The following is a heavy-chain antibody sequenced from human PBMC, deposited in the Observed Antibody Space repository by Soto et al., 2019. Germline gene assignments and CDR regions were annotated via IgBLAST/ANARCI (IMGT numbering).Heavy chain of an antibody. J-gene: IGHJ6*02. CDR1: GFTFNRFA. Sequence: EVQLLESGGGLVQPGGSLRLSCAASGFTFNRFAMTWVRQAPGKGLEWVSTIGASGDNTFYADSVKGRFTISRDNSGDTLFLQTNRLRAEDTALYYCAKLGYCSGGTCYLDYYNGLDVWGQGTTVTVSS. V-gene: IGHV3-23*01. CDR3: AKLGYCSGGTCYLDYYNGLDV. D-gene: IGHD2-15*01. CDR2: IGASGDNT.